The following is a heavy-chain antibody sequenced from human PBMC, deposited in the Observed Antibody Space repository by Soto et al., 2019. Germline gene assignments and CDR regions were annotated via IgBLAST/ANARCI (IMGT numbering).Heavy chain of an antibody. D-gene: IGHD3-3*01. Sequence: SETLSLTCTVSGGSISGYYWSWIRQPPWKGLEWIGYIYYSGSTNYNPSLKSRVTISVDTSKNQFSLKLSSVTAADTAVYYCARHGPYYDFWSGYLKNYYYYYMDVWGKGTTVTVSS. J-gene: IGHJ6*03. CDR2: IYYSGST. V-gene: IGHV4-59*08. CDR1: GGSISGYY. CDR3: ARHGPYYDFWSGYLKNYYYYYMDV.